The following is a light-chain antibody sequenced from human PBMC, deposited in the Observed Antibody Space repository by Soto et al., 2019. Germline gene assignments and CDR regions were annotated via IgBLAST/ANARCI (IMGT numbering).Light chain of an antibody. CDR2: GAS. J-gene: IGKJ1*01. Sequence: VLRQSPSSLSCSPVERSTLSCRASENVRTFVDWYQQKPGQAPRLLIYGASNRATGIPARFSGSGSGTDFTLTISNLEPEDFAVYYCQQHSHWPPWTFGQGTKVDIK. V-gene: IGKV3-11*01. CDR1: ENVRTF. CDR3: QQHSHWPPWT.